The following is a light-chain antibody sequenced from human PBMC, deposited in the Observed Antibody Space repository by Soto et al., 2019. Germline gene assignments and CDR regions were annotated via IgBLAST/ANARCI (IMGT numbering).Light chain of an antibody. V-gene: IGLV2-14*01. CDR1: SSDVGSYNY. J-gene: IGLJ2*01. Sequence: QSALTQPASVSGSPGQSITISCTGTSSDVGSYNYVSWYQQYPGKAPKLMIYDVSNRPSGVSYRFSGSRSGNTASLTISGLQSEDVADCYCSSYKPSSTHVVFGGGTELTVL. CDR3: SSYKPSSTHVV. CDR2: DVS.